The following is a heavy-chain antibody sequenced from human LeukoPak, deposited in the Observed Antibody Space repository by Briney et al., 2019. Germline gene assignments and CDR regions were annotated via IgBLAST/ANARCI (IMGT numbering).Heavy chain of an antibody. CDR1: GGSITIYY. CDR3: ARDPSSGEFDY. J-gene: IGHJ4*02. CDR2: IYTSGST. Sequence: PSETLSLTCTVSGGSITIYYWSWIRQPAGKGLEWIGRIYTSGSTNYNPSLKSRVTMSVDTSKNQFSLKLSSVTAADTAVYYCARDPSSGEFDYWGQGTLVTVSS. D-gene: IGHD3-22*01. V-gene: IGHV4-4*07.